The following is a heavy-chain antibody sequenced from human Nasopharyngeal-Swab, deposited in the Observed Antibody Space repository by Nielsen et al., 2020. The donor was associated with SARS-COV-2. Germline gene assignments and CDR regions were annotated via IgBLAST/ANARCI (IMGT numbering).Heavy chain of an antibody. J-gene: IGHJ4*02. CDR1: GCTFRSYS. V-gene: IGHV3-21*01. Sequence: GESLKISCAASGCTFRSYSMNWVRQAPGKGLEWVSSISSSSSYIYYADSVKGRFTISRDNAKNSLYLQLNSLRAEDTAVYYCARGPGTAMATGDYWGQGTLVTVSS. CDR2: ISSSSSYI. D-gene: IGHD5-18*01. CDR3: ARGPGTAMATGDY.